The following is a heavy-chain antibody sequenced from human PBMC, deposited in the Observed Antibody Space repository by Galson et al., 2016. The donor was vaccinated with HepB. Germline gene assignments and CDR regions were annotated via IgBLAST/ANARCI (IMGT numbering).Heavy chain of an antibody. Sequence: SLRLSCEASGFTFSSYAMDWVRQAPGRGLEWVAYISHDESVKHYADTVRGRCTISRDHSKNTLYLQMTSLRPEDPAVYFCARNDDQGVGGNHGMDVWGQGTTVTVSS. CDR1: GFTFSSYA. CDR3: ARNDDQGVGGNHGMDV. D-gene: IGHD3-16*01. V-gene: IGHV3-30*14. CDR2: ISHDESVK. J-gene: IGHJ6*02.